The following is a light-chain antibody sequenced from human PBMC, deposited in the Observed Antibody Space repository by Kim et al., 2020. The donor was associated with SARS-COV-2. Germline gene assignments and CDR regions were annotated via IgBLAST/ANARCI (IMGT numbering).Light chain of an antibody. J-gene: IGKJ2*03. CDR2: LGS. CDR1: QSLLHSNGYNY. Sequence: PASISCRSSQSLLHSNGYNYLDWYLQKPGQSPQLLIYLGSNRASGVPDRFSGSGSGTDFTLKISRVEAEDVGVYYCMQALQTPPYSFGRGTKLEI. CDR3: MQALQTPPYS. V-gene: IGKV2-28*01.